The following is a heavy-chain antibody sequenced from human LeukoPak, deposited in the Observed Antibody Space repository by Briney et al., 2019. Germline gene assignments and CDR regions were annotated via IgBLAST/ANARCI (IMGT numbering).Heavy chain of an antibody. CDR3: ARAGYSSSWYIDY. CDR2: IYYSGST. D-gene: IGHD6-13*01. CDR1: GGSISSYY. J-gene: IGHJ4*02. V-gene: IGHV4-59*01. Sequence: SETLSLTCTDSGGSISSYYWSWIRQPPGKGLEWIGYIYYSGSTNYNPSLKSRVTMSVDTSKNQFSLKLSSVTAADTAVYYCARAGYSSSWYIDYWGQGTLVTVSS.